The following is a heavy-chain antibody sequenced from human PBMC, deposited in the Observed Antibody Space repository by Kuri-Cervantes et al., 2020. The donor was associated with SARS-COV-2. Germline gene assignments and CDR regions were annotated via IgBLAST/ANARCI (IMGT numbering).Heavy chain of an antibody. CDR2: IYYSGNT. CDR3: AREHIVGVSGSWFDP. CDR1: GGSIGRRDYH. J-gene: IGHJ5*02. D-gene: IGHD1-26*01. Sequence: GSLRLSCTVSGGSIGRRDYHWGWIRQPPGKGLEWIGNIYYSGNTYYNPSPRSRVTISEDTSKNQFSLKLSSVTAADTAVYYCAREHIVGVSGSWFDPWGQGTLVTVSS. V-gene: IGHV4-39*07.